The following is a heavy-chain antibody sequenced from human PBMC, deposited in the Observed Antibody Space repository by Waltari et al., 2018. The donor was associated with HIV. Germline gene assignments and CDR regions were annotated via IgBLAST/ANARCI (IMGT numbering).Heavy chain of an antibody. V-gene: IGHV3-33*01. J-gene: IGHJ6*02. CDR2: VSVDGVEV. Sequence: QGQLMESGGRAVRPGESLRLSCVGYGFSFGSYDIHWVHQSPNNGLVWVAVVSVDGVEVVVADSEKGRFLVSRDNTKASLHLRMTSLRPEDTAQYFCAREGAYFYFGFDVWGQG. CDR3: AREGAYFYFGFDV. CDR1: GFSFGSYD.